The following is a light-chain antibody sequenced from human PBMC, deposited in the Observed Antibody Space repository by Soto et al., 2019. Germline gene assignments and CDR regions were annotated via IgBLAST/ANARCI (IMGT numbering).Light chain of an antibody. CDR1: QSVSSSF. CDR3: QQYGSSPWT. V-gene: IGKV3-20*01. CDR2: GAS. Sequence: EIVLTQSPGTRSLSPGARATLSCRASQSVSSSFLAGYQQKPGQAPRLLIYGASSRATGIPDRFRGSGSGTDFTLTISRLEPEDFAVYYCQQYGSSPWTFGQGTQVEIK. J-gene: IGKJ1*01.